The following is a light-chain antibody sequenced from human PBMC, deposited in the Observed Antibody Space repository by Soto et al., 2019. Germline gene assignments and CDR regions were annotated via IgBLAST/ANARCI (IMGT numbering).Light chain of an antibody. V-gene: IGLV2-11*01. Sequence: QSVLTQPASLSGSPGQSITISCTGTSNDVGGYDFVSWYQQYPGKAPKLIVYDVDKRPSGVPDRFSGSKSGNTASLTISGVQDEDEADYSCCSYAGDNSYVFGTGTRSPS. CDR1: SNDVGGYDF. CDR2: DVD. CDR3: CSYAGDNSYV. J-gene: IGLJ1*01.